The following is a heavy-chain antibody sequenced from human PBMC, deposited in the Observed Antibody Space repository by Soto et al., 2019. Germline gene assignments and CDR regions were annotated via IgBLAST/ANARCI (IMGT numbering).Heavy chain of an antibody. Sequence: QVQLQESGPGLVKPSGTLSLTCAVSGGSINSSNWWTWVRQPPGKGLEWIGNIYHSGNTNYNPSLKSRVTISEDKSKNRFSLRLSSVTAADTATYYCAREGPATIAADLSWFDPWGQGTLVTVSS. D-gene: IGHD6-13*01. CDR2: IYHSGNT. CDR1: GGSINSSNW. CDR3: AREGPATIAADLSWFDP. J-gene: IGHJ5*02. V-gene: IGHV4-4*02.